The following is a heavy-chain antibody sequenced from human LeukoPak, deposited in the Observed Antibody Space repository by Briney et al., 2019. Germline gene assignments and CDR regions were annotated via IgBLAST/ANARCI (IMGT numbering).Heavy chain of an antibody. CDR2: ISRNSGSI. J-gene: IGHJ4*02. CDR1: GFTFDDYA. D-gene: IGHD6-13*01. Sequence: GGSLRLSCAASGFTFDDYAMHWVRQAPGKGLEWVSGISRNSGSIGYADSVKGRFTISRGNAKNSLYLQMNSLRAEDTALYYCAKGYSSSWSIDYWGQGTLVTVSS. V-gene: IGHV3-9*01. CDR3: AKGYSSSWSIDY.